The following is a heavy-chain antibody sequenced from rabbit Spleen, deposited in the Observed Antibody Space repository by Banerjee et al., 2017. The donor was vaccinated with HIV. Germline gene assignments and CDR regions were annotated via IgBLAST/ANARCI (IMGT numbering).Heavy chain of an antibody. V-gene: IGHV1S45*01. CDR2: IYGGSSGST. CDR3: ARGPGSIRLDL. CDR1: GFSFSSGYW. D-gene: IGHD3-1*01. J-gene: IGHJ3*01. Sequence: QEQLVESGGGLVKPGGTLTLTCTASGFSFSSGYWICWVRQAPGKGLELIACIYGGSSGSTYYASWAKGRFTVSKTSSTTVTLQMTSLTAADTATYFCARGPGSIRLDLWGPGTLVTVS.